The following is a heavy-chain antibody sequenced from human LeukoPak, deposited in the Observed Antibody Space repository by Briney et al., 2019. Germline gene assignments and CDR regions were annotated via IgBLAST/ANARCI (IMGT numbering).Heavy chain of an antibody. CDR1: GGTFSSYA. Sequence: SVKVSCKASGGTFSSYAISWVRQAPGQGLEWMGGIIPIFGTANYAQKFQGRVTITADESTSTAYMELSSLRSEDTAVYYCARGRIAARDGDAFDIWGHGTMVTVSS. CDR3: ARGRIAARDGDAFDI. V-gene: IGHV1-69*13. D-gene: IGHD6-6*01. CDR2: IIPIFGTA. J-gene: IGHJ3*02.